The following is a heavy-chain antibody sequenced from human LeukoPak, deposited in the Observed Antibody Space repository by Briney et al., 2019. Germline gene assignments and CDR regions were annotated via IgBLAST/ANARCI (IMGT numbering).Heavy chain of an antibody. CDR2: IIPILGIA. J-gene: IGHJ3*02. D-gene: IGHD3-3*01. CDR1: GGTFSSYA. V-gene: IGHV1-69*04. CDR3: ARDRSSLRFLLSAFDI. Sequence: ASVKVSCKASGGTFSSYAISWVRQAPGQGLEWMGRIIPILGIANYAQKFQGRVTITADKSTSTAYMELSSLRSEDTAVYYCARDRSSLRFLLSAFDIWGQGTMITVSS.